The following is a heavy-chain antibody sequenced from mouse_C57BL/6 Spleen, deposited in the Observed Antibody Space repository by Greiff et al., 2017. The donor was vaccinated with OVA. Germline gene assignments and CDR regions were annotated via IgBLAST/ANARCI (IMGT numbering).Heavy chain of an antibody. D-gene: IGHD2-5*01. V-gene: IGHV1-69*01. CDR3: ARWGSNYSGYFDY. CDR1: GYTFTSYW. Sequence: VQLQQPGAELVMPGASVKLSCKASGYTFTSYWMHWVKQRPGQGLAWIGEIDPSDSYTNYNQKFKGKSTLTVDKSSSTAYMQLSSLTAEDSAVYYCARWGSNYSGYFDYWGQGTTLTVSS. J-gene: IGHJ2*01. CDR2: IDPSDSYT.